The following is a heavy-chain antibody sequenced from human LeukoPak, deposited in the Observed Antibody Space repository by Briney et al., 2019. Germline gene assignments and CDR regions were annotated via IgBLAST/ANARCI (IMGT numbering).Heavy chain of an antibody. V-gene: IGHV1-69*10. Sequence: ASVKVSCKASGDTFSSYAINWVRQAPGQGPEWMGGITPFLGIANYPQKFQGRVTITADESTTTVYMELSSLRSEDTAVYYCAREACREVGLMWPRLGGQDCRYDHWGQGTLVTVSS. CDR2: ITPFLGIA. J-gene: IGHJ4*02. CDR3: AREACREVGLMWPRLGGQDCRYDH. D-gene: IGHD3-16*01. CDR1: GDTFSSYA.